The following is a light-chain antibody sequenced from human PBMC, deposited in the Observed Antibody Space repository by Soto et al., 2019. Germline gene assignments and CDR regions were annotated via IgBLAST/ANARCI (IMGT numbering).Light chain of an antibody. J-gene: IGLJ2*01. V-gene: IGLV4-69*01. CDR1: SGHSNYA. CDR2: LNSDGSH. CDR3: QTWGSGIVV. Sequence: QSVLTQSPSASASLGASVKLTCTLSSGHSNYAIAWHQQQSEKGPRYLMKLNSDGSHSKGDGIPDRCSGSSSGAERYLTISSLQSEDGADYYCQTWGSGIVVFGGGTKLTVL.